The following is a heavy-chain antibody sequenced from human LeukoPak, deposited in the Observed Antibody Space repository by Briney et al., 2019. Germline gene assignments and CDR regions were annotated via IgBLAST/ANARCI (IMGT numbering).Heavy chain of an antibody. V-gene: IGHV1-8*01. J-gene: IGHJ5*02. CDR2: MNPNSGNT. D-gene: IGHD4-23*01. Sequence: ASVKVSCKASGYTFTSYDINWVRQATGQGLEWMGWMNPNSGNTGYAQKFQGRVTMTRNTSISTAYMELSSLRSEDTAVYCCARTKNSANWFDPWGQGTLVTVSS. CDR3: ARTKNSANWFDP. CDR1: GYTFTSYD.